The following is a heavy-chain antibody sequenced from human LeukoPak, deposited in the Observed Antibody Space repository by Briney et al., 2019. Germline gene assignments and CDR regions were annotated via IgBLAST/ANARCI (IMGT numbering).Heavy chain of an antibody. D-gene: IGHD5-18*01. Sequence: GGSLRLSCAASGFTFSSYAMHWVRQAPGKGLEWVAVISYDGSNKYYADSMKGRFTISRDNSKNTLYLQMNSLRAEDTAVYYCARSRLRAYASSTNYYYYYGMDVWGQGTTVTVSS. CDR2: ISYDGSNK. CDR1: GFTFSSYA. V-gene: IGHV3-30*04. J-gene: IGHJ6*02. CDR3: ARSRLRAYASSTNYYYYYGMDV.